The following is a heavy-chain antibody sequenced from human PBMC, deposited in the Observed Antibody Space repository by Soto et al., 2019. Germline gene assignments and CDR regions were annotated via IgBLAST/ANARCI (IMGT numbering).Heavy chain of an antibody. D-gene: IGHD2-2*01. CDR3: ARDSSLHQPLFYGMDV. CDR2: MYSGGST. V-gene: IGHV3-66*01. CDR1: GLTVSSNY. Sequence: EVQLVESGGGLVQPGGSLRLSCAASGLTVSSNYMSWVRQAPGKGLEWVSVMYSGGSTYYADSVKGRFIISRDNYKNTLYLQMDGLRGEDTAVYYCARDSSLHQPLFYGMDVWGQGTTVTVSS. J-gene: IGHJ6*02.